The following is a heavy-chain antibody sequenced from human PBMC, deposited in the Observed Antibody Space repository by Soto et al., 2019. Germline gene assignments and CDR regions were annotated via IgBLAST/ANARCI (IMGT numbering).Heavy chain of an antibody. J-gene: IGHJ6*02. V-gene: IGHV1-18*01. D-gene: IGHD3-9*01. CDR1: GYTFTSYG. CDR3: ARHPTGYRRLLLEYYGMDV. CDR2: ISAYNGNT. Sequence: QVQLVQSGAEVKKPGASVKVSCKASGYTFTSYGISWVRQAPGQGLEWMGWISAYNGNTNYAQKLQGRVTMTTDTSTTTAYMELRSLRSDDTAVYYCARHPTGYRRLLLEYYGMDVWGQGTTVTVSS.